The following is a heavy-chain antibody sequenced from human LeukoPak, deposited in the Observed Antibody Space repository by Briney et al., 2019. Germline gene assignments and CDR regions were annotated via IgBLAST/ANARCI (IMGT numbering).Heavy chain of an antibody. D-gene: IGHD1-1*01. CDR2: ISYEGSDK. CDR1: GFTFTTYA. CDR3: ARARTTTGTTRIAFNI. V-gene: IGHV3-30*04. Sequence: GRSLRLSCAASGFTFTTYAMHWVRQAPGKGLDWVAVISYEGSDKYYADSVKGRFTISRDNSKNTLYLQMNSLRAEDTAVYYCARARTTTGTTRIAFNIWGQGTVVTVSS. J-gene: IGHJ3*02.